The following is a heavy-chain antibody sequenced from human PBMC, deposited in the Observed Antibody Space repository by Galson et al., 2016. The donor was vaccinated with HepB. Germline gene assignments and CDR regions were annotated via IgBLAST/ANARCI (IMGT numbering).Heavy chain of an antibody. D-gene: IGHD6-13*01. CDR3: TTSGAAAAL. CDR1: GFSLTNVW. Sequence: SLRLSCAASGFSLTNVWMCWVRQAPGKGLEWVGRIKSKSDDGTADYAAPVKGRFIISRDDSKDTLYLEMNSLKTEDTAVYYCTTSGAAAALWGQGTLVTTSP. V-gene: IGHV3-15*01. CDR2: IKSKSDDGTA. J-gene: IGHJ4*02.